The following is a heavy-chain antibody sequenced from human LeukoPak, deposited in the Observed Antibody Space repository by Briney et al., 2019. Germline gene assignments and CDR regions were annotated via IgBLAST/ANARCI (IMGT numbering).Heavy chain of an antibody. J-gene: IGHJ4*02. CDR3: AREGYYYGSAVWGGRVAFDY. CDR1: GFTFSSYW. V-gene: IGHV3-7*01. D-gene: IGHD3-10*01. Sequence: GGSLRLSCAASGFTFSSYWMSWVRQAPGKGLEWVANIKQDGSEKYYVDSVKGRFTISRDNAKNSLYLQMNSLRAEDTAVYYCAREGYYYGSAVWGGRVAFDYWGQGTLVTVSS. CDR2: IKQDGSEK.